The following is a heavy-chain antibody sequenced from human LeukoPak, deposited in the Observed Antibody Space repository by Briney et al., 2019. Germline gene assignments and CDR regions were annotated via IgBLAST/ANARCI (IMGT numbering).Heavy chain of an antibody. CDR2: ISGSGGST. D-gene: IGHD3-22*01. CDR1: GFTFSNYA. Sequence: GGSLRLSCAASGFTFSNYAMSWVRQAPGKGLEWVSAISGSGGSTYYADSVKGRFTISRDNSKNTLYLQMNSLRAEDTAVYYCAKEMRYYDRSGYSQYYFDYWGQGTLVTVSS. V-gene: IGHV3-23*01. CDR3: AKEMRYYDRSGYSQYYFDY. J-gene: IGHJ4*02.